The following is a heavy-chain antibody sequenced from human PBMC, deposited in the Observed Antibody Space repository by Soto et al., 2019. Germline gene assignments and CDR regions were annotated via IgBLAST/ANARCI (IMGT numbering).Heavy chain of an antibody. V-gene: IGHV4-61*01. D-gene: IGHD3-10*01. J-gene: IGHJ4*02. CDR2: IYYSGST. CDR3: ARDDYYGSGSYAY. CDR1: GGSVSSGSYY. Sequence: SETLSLTCTVSGGSVSSGSYYWSWIRQPPGKGLEWIGYIYYSGSTNYNPSLKSRVTISVDTSKNQFSLKLSSVTAADTAVYYCARDDYYGSGSYAYWGQGTLVTVS.